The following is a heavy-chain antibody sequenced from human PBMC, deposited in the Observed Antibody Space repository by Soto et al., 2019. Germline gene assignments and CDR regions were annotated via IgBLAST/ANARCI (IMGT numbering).Heavy chain of an antibody. CDR1: GFTLAKYT. V-gene: IGHV3-23*01. Sequence: PGGSLRLSCAASGFTLAKYTIGWVRQTPRKGLEWVAESYSSGGTEYADSVKGRFTISRDNSKNTLFLQMKNLRVEDTALYYCARDREPDGIWTFDSWGQGTLVTVSS. CDR2: SYSSGGT. CDR3: ARDREPDGIWTFDS. J-gene: IGHJ4*02. D-gene: IGHD3-9*01.